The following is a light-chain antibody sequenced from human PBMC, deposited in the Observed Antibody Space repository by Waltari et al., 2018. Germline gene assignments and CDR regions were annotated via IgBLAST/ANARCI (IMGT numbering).Light chain of an antibody. CDR3: SSYAGSSKGV. J-gene: IGLJ2*01. V-gene: IGLV2-23*02. CDR2: AVS. CDR1: SSDVGNSKR. Sequence: QSALTQPASVSGSPGQSITIPCTGPSSDVGNSKRVSWYQQHPGKAPKLMIYAVSKRPSGVSDRFSGSKSGDMASLTISGLQPEDEAEYFCSSYAGSSKGVFGGGTKVTVL.